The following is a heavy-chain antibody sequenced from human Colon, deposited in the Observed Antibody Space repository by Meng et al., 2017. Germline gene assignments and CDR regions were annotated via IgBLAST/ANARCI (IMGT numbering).Heavy chain of an antibody. CDR2: IKYDDGVK. V-gene: IGHV3-7*01. CDR1: GFDFSGNW. CDR3: ATTNALTY. D-gene: IGHD2-21*01. J-gene: IGHJ1*01. Sequence: GESLNISCAVSGFDFSGNWMSWVRQAPGKGLGWVAGIKYDDGVKGYVDSVRGRFTISRDNTKTSLYLQLNSLRAEDTAVYYCATTNALTYWGPGTLVTVSS.